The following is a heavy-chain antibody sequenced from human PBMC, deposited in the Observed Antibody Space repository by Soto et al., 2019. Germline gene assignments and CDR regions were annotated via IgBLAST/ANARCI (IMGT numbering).Heavy chain of an antibody. J-gene: IGHJ5*02. CDR1: GGSISSGDYY. V-gene: IGHV4-30-4*01. CDR2: MFYTWTT. CDR3: ARVVRFCSSPSCRGRNWFDP. Sequence: SETLSLTCSVSGGSISSGDYYWSWIRQPPGKGLEWIGYMFYTWTTYYNPSLKSRITISIDTSKNQFSLRLTSVTAADTAEYHCARVVRFCSSPSCRGRNWFDPWGQRTRVT. D-gene: IGHD2-2*01.